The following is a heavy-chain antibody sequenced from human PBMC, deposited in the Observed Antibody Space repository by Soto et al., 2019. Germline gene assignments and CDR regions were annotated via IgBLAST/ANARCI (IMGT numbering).Heavy chain of an antibody. V-gene: IGHV3-30-3*01. Sequence: QVHLVESGGGVVQPGRSLRLSCAASGFTFSSYAMHWVRQAPGKGLEWVALISHDGSNSYYADSVKGRFTISRDISKNMLYLQMNSLRVDDTAVYYCARDRSMVVVVPGYWGQGTLVTVSS. CDR1: GFTFSSYA. CDR2: ISHDGSNS. D-gene: IGHD2-2*01. CDR3: ARDRSMVVVVPGY. J-gene: IGHJ4*02.